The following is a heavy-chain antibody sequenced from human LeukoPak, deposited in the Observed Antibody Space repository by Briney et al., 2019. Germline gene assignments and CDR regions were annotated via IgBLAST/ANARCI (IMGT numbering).Heavy chain of an antibody. Sequence: PGGSLRLSCAASGFTFSSYAMSWVRQAPGKGLKWVSTIGGSGGTTYYADSVKGRFTISRDNSKDTLYLQMNNLRAEDAAVYYCAKAQPLHRSGPFDCWGQGTLVTVSS. J-gene: IGHJ4*02. CDR3: AKAQPLHRSGPFDC. CDR2: IGGSGGTT. V-gene: IGHV3-23*01. D-gene: IGHD3-10*01. CDR1: GFTFSSYA.